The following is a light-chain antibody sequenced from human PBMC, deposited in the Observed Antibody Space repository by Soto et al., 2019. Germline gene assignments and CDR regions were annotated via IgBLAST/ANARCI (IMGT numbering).Light chain of an antibody. CDR3: CSYAGSSTFV. CDR1: SSDIGAFNY. Sequence: QSVLTQPASVSGSPGQSITISCTGSSSDIGAFNYVAWYQQHPGKAPKLIIHGVTNRPSGVSSRFSGSKSDYTASLTISGLQAEDEADYYCCSYAGSSTFVFGTGTKVTVL. V-gene: IGLV2-14*01. CDR2: GVT. J-gene: IGLJ1*01.